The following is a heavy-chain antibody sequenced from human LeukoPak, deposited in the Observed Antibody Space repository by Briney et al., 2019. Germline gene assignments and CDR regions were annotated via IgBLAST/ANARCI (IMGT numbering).Heavy chain of an antibody. D-gene: IGHD2-2*01. CDR2: IYYIGST. J-gene: IGHJ5*02. V-gene: IGHV4-59*01. CDR1: GGSISSYY. CDR3: ARVHYCSSTSCYGDLRFDP. Sequence: PSETLSLTCTVSGGSISSYYWSWIRQPPGKGLEWIGYIYYIGSTNYNPSLKSRVTISVDTSKNQFSLKLSSVTAADTAVYYCARVHYCSSTSCYGDLRFDPWGQGTLVTVSS.